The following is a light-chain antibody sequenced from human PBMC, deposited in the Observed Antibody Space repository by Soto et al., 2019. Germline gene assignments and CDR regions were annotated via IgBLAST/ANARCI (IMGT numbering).Light chain of an antibody. V-gene: IGKV1D-8*03. CDR1: QGISSY. CDR3: QQYENLPT. CDR2: AAS. Sequence: VIWMTQSPSLLSAFTGDRVTISCRMSQGISSYLAWYQQKPGKAPELLIYAASSLEAGVPSRFRGSGSGTDFTFTISRLQPEDIATYYCQQYENLPTFGQGTRLEIK. J-gene: IGKJ5*01.